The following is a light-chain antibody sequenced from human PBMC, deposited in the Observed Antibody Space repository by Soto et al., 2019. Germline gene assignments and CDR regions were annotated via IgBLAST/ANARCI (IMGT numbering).Light chain of an antibody. CDR3: QQYDSSPRT. Sequence: ENVLAQSPGTLSLSPGEGAALSCRASQSVSSNFLAWYQQKPGQAPRLLIYGASNRATGIPDRFSGSGSGTDFTLTISRLEPEDFAVYYCQQYDSSPRTFGQGTKVAIK. V-gene: IGKV3-20*01. CDR1: QSVSSNF. J-gene: IGKJ1*01. CDR2: GAS.